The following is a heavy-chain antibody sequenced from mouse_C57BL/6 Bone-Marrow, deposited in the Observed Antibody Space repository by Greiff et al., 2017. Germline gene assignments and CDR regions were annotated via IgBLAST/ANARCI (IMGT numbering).Heavy chain of an antibody. CDR2: FHPYNDDT. D-gene: IGHD5-1*01. J-gene: IGHJ2*01. CDR3: ARSSTFFYYFDY. Sequence: VQRVESGAELVKPGASVKMSCKASGYTFTTYPIEWMKQNHGKSLEWIGNFHPYNDDTKYNEKFKGKATLTVEKSSNTVYLELSRLTSDDSAVXYCARSSTFFYYFDYWGQGTTLTVSS. CDR1: GYTFTTYP. V-gene: IGHV1-47*01.